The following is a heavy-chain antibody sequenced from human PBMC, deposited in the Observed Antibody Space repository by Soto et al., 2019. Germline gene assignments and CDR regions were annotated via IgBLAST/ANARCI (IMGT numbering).Heavy chain of an antibody. CDR2: IWYDGSNK. CDR1: GFTFSSYG. CDR3: ARDGLRESDYYYYYMDV. D-gene: IGHD2-21*02. Sequence: QVQLVESGGGVVQPGRSLRLSCAASGFTFSSYGMHWVRQAPGKGLEWVAVIWYDGSNKYYADSVKGRFTISRDNSKNTLYLQMNSLRAEDTAVYYCARDGLRESDYYYYYMDVWDKGTTVTVSS. J-gene: IGHJ6*03. V-gene: IGHV3-33*01.